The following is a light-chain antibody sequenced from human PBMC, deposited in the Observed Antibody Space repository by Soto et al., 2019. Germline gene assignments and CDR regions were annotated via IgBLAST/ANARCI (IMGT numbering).Light chain of an antibody. V-gene: IGKV1-39*01. CDR2: AAS. CDR3: QQSYSPPRT. CDR1: QTITTW. J-gene: IGKJ1*01. Sequence: DILVTQSPPTLSASVGDRVTITCRASQTITTWMDWYQKKQGKAPKLLIYAASSLQSGVPSRLSGSGYGTDLTITISSLQHEDFETYFCQQSYSPPRTFGQGTQVDIK.